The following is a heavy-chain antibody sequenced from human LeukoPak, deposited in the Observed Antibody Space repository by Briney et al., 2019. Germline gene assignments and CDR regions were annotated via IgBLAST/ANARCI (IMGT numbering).Heavy chain of an antibody. Sequence: ASVKVSCKASGYTFTGYYMHWVRQAPGQGLEWMGWINPNSGGTNYAQKFQGRVTMTRDTSISTAYMELSRPRSDDTAVYYCARDVGYSSGWHWDYWGQGTLVTVSS. D-gene: IGHD6-19*01. CDR1: GYTFTGYY. J-gene: IGHJ4*02. CDR2: INPNSGGT. CDR3: ARDVGYSSGWHWDY. V-gene: IGHV1-2*02.